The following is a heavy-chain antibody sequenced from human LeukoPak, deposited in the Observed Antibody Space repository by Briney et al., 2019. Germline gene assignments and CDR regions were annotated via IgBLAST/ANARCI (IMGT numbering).Heavy chain of an antibody. D-gene: IGHD3-3*01. V-gene: IGHV3-23*01. CDR1: GFAFGSEA. Sequence: GGSLRLSCAVSGFAFGSEAMSWVRQSPARGLEWVASISPGGGTTYYADYVKGRFTISRDNSKNTLYLQMNSLRDEDTAVYYCAKNYHFWSGYYSFDYWGQGTLVTVSS. CDR2: ISPGGGTT. CDR3: AKNYHFWSGYYSFDY. J-gene: IGHJ4*02.